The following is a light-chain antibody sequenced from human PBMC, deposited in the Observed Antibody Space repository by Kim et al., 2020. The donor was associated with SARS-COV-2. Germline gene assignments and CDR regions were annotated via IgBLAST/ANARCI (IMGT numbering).Light chain of an antibody. CDR1: SSDFVGYNS. Sequence: QSITISCTGPSSDFVGYNSISWYQHHQGEAHTLIIYDVSYRPSGFSNRLSGSKSGNTASLTISGLQAEDETDYYCTSYSSITTLHVFGTGTKVTVL. CDR2: DVS. J-gene: IGLJ1*01. V-gene: IGLV2-14*03. CDR3: TSYSSITTLHV.